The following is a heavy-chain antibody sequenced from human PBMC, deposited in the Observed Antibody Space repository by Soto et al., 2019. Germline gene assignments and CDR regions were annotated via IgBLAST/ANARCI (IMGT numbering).Heavy chain of an antibody. CDR2: IKAKIDGETT. D-gene: IGHD1-1*01. Sequence: EVYLVESGGDLVEPGGSLRLSCEASRFMFSSAWMSWVRQAPGKGLEWVSRIKAKIDGETTDYAEFVQGRFIISRDDSKNTVFLEMNNLKTEDTAVYFCVEGWNDFWGQGTLVTVSS. CDR1: RFMFSSAW. V-gene: IGHV3-15*01. J-gene: IGHJ4*02. CDR3: VEGWNDF.